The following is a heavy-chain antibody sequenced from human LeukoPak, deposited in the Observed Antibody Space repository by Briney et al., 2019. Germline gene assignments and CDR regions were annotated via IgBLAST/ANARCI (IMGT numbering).Heavy chain of an antibody. J-gene: IGHJ6*02. CDR3: ARGGQLGSGSYFTYYYYGMDV. Sequence: PGGSLRLSCAASGFTFSSYSMNWVRQAPEKGLEWVSSISSSSSYIYYADSVKGRFTISRDNAKSSLYLQMNSLRAEDTAVYYCARGGQLGSGSYFTYYYYGMDVWGQGTTVTVSS. CDR1: GFTFSSYS. V-gene: IGHV3-21*01. CDR2: ISSSSSYI. D-gene: IGHD3-10*01.